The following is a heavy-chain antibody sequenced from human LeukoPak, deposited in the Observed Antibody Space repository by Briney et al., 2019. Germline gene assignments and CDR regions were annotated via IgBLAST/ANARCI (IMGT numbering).Heavy chain of an antibody. Sequence: GGSLRLSCAASGFTFSTYGMLWVRQAPGQGPEWVALIRYDGSNKYYADSVKGRFTISRDNSKNTLYLQMNSLRVEDTAMYYCARGPYSRPYDYWGQGTLVTVSS. CDR3: ARGPYSRPYDY. D-gene: IGHD6-13*01. V-gene: IGHV3-30*02. J-gene: IGHJ4*02. CDR1: GFTFSTYG. CDR2: IRYDGSNK.